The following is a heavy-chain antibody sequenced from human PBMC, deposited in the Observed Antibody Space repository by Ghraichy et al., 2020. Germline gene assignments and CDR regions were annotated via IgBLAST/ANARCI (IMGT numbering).Heavy chain of an antibody. J-gene: IGHJ3*02. CDR2: ISPSNGNT. Sequence: ASVKVSCKTSGYIFSNYGINRVRQAPGQGLQWMGWISPSNGNTNYAQKFKGRVTMTTDTSTTTAYLELRSLSSDDTATYYCARDRTAHRGSSPSDAFDIWGQGTLVTVSS. D-gene: IGHD3-10*01. CDR3: ARDRTAHRGSSPSDAFDI. CDR1: GYIFSNYG. V-gene: IGHV1-18*01.